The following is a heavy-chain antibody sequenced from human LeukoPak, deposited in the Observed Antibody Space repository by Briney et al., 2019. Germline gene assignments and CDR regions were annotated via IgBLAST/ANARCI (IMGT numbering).Heavy chain of an antibody. CDR1: GFTDSSDF. J-gene: IGHJ4*02. V-gene: IGHV3-53*01. CDR2: IHRGGTT. CDR3: ARGRGSD. Sequence: GGSLRLSCEASGFTDSSDFMGWVRHAPGKGLEWVSIIHRGGTTYYADSVKGRFTTSRDSFKNTLNLQMNSLRAEDTAVYYCARGRGSDWGQGTLVTVSS. D-gene: IGHD2-15*01.